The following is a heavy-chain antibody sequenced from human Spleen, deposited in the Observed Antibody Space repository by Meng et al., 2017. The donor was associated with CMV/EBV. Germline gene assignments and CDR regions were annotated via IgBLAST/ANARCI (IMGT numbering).Heavy chain of an antibody. J-gene: IGHJ4*02. Sequence: SETLSLTCSVSGDSVSSGRYYWHWIRQPPGKGLEWIGHVYFSGATDNNPSLKSRLSISVDTFKNQFSLRLRYVTAADTAVYFCARTHRGDAYFDYWGRGTLVTVSS. D-gene: IGHD5-24*01. CDR1: GDSVSSGRYY. CDR2: VYFSGAT. V-gene: IGHV4-61*01. CDR3: ARTHRGDAYFDY.